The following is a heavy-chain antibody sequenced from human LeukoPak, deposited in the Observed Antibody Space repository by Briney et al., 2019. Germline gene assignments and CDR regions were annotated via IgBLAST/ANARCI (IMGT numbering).Heavy chain of an antibody. Sequence: PGGSLRLSCAASGFTFSSCAMSWVRQAPGKGLEWVSAISGSGGSTYYADSVKGRFTISRDNSKNTLYLQMNSLRAEDTAVYYCAKTSQGGRRIMITFGGVIPKGYFDYWGQGTLVTVSS. CDR2: ISGSGGST. CDR1: GFTFSSCA. D-gene: IGHD3-16*02. V-gene: IGHV3-23*01. J-gene: IGHJ4*02. CDR3: AKTSQGGRRIMITFGGVIPKGYFDY.